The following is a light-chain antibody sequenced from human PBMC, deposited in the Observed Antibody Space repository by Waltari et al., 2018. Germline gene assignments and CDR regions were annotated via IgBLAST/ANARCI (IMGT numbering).Light chain of an antibody. Sequence: EIVMTQSPATLSVSPGDRATISCRASQSVGSKLAWYQQKPGQPPRLLMYGATTRATGIPARVSGRGCGTEFTLTISSLQSEDFAVYYCQQYNQWPPWAFGQGTKVEVK. V-gene: IGKV3-15*01. CDR3: QQYNQWPPWA. CDR2: GAT. CDR1: QSVGSK. J-gene: IGKJ1*01.